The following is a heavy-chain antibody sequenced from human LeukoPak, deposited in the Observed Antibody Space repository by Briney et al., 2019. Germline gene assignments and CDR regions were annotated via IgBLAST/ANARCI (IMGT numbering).Heavy chain of an antibody. CDR3: AKLLLPASKGAFVI. CDR1: GGSLNGYY. Sequence: SSETLSLTCSVSGGSLNGYYWSWIRQSAGERPEYIGRINLSGTTNYNPSLRSRVTLSIDTSKNQVSLDLSAVTAADTAVYYCAKLLLPASKGAFVIWGLGTLVTVSS. V-gene: IGHV4-4*07. D-gene: IGHD2/OR15-2a*01. CDR2: INLSGTT. J-gene: IGHJ3*02.